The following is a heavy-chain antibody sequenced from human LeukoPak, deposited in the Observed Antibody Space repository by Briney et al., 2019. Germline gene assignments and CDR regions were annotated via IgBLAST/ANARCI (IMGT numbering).Heavy chain of an antibody. CDR3: ARAYYYDSSGYFGPGFDP. Sequence: SQTLSLTCTVSGGSITSGDYYWNWIRQPAGKGLEWIGRIYSSGSTNYNPSLMSRVTISVDTSKNQFSLKLSSVTAADTAVYYCARAYYYDSSGYFGPGFDPWGQGTLVTVSS. D-gene: IGHD3-22*01. J-gene: IGHJ5*02. V-gene: IGHV4-61*02. CDR2: IYSSGST. CDR1: GGSITSGDYY.